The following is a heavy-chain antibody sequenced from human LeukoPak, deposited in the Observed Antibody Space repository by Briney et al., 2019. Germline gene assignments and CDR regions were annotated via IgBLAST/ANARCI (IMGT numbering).Heavy chain of an antibody. J-gene: IGHJ4*02. CDR1: GFSFSSYW. D-gene: IGHD6-6*01. CDR3: AREYSSSSGRAFDY. CDR2: ISSDESST. Sequence: PGGSLRLSCAASGFSFSSYWMHWVRQAPGKGLVWVSRISSDESSTTYADSARGRFTISRDNAKNTLYLQMNSLRVEDTAVYYCAREYSSSSGRAFDYWGQGTLVTVSP. V-gene: IGHV3-74*01.